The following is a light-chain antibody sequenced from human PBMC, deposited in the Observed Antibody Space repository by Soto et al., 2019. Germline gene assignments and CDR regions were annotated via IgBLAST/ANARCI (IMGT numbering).Light chain of an antibody. CDR3: CSLAADCIEV. J-gene: IGLJ1*01. CDR2: TVN. CDR1: SSDVGSYDY. V-gene: IGLV2-11*01. Sequence: LLPPHSVPGSPGQSVTISCTGTSSDVGSYDYVSWYQQHPGTVPKPMIYTVNTQPSGVPDRFSGSKSGNTASMTLSGLQAEDEADYYCCSLAADCIEVFGVATKGT.